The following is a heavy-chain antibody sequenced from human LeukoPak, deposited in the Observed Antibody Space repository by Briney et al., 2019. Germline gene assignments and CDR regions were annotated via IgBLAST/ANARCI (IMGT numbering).Heavy chain of an antibody. J-gene: IGHJ4*02. Sequence: GRSLRLSCAASGFTFSSYGMHWVRQAPGKGLEWVTVISYDGSNKYYADSVKGRFTISRDNSKNTLYLQMNSLRAEDTAVYYCAKLASGGNYYYFDYWGQGTLVTVSS. V-gene: IGHV3-30-3*02. CDR1: GFTFSSYG. CDR2: ISYDGSNK. D-gene: IGHD4-23*01. CDR3: AKLASGGNYYYFDY.